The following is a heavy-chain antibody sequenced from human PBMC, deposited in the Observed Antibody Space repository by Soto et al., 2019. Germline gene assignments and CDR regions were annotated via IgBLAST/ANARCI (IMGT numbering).Heavy chain of an antibody. D-gene: IGHD5-12*01. Sequence: EVQLVESGGGLVQPGGSLRLSCAASGFTFSRYAMHWVRQAPGKGLQYVSAISSNGGSTDYANSVKGRFTISRDTSKTSLYLQMGSLRAEDMAVYYCARGGRGYEFVCWGQGTLVTVSS. J-gene: IGHJ4*02. CDR2: ISSNGGST. CDR1: GFTFSRYA. V-gene: IGHV3-64*01. CDR3: ARGGRGYEFVC.